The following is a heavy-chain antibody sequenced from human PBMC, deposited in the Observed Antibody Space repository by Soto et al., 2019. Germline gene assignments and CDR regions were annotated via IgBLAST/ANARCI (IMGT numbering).Heavy chain of an antibody. J-gene: IGHJ4*02. CDR3: ARDRGLLWFGEPWGYFDY. D-gene: IGHD3-10*01. CDR1: GFTFSSYA. CDR2: ISYDGSNK. Sequence: VGSLRLSCAASGFTFSSYAMHWVRQAPGKGLEWVAVISYDGSNKYYADSVKGRFTISRDNSKNTLYLQMNSLRAEDTAVYYCARDRGLLWFGEPWGYFDYWGQGTLATVSS. V-gene: IGHV3-30-3*01.